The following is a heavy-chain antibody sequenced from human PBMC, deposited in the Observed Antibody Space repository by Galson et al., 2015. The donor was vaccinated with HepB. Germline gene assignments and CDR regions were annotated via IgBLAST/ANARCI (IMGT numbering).Heavy chain of an antibody. CDR1: GFTFSSYA. V-gene: IGHV3-23*01. D-gene: IGHD2-15*01. J-gene: IGHJ4*02. CDR3: ARVAVAGLTLYY. Sequence: SLRLSCAASGFTFSSYAMSWVRQAPGKGLEWVSAISGSGGSTYYADSVKGRFTISRDNSKNTLYLQMNSLRAEDTAVYYCARVAVAGLTLYYWGQGTLVTVSS. CDR2: ISGSGGST.